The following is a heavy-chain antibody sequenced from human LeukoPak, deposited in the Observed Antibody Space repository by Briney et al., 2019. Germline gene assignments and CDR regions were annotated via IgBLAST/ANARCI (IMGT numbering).Heavy chain of an antibody. V-gene: IGHV3-23*01. J-gene: IGHJ4*02. CDR3: AKSLWQQLIQRTTLDN. Sequence: GGSLRLSCAASGFTFSSYAMSWVRQAPGKGLECVSAISGSGGSAYYPDSVKGRFTISRDNSKNTLYLQMNSLRAEDTDVYYCAKSLWQQLIQRTTLDNWGQGTLVTVSS. CDR1: GFTFSSYA. CDR2: ISGSGGSA. D-gene: IGHD6-13*01.